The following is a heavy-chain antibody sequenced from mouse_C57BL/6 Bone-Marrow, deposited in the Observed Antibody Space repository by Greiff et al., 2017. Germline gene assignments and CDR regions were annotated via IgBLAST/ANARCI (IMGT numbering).Heavy chain of an antibody. CDR3: ARSFNWEFAY. CDR2: INPSSGYT. J-gene: IGHJ3*01. V-gene: IGHV1-4*01. CDR1: GYTFTSYT. D-gene: IGHD4-1*01. Sequence: QVQLKQSGAELARPGASVKMSCKASGYTFTSYTMHWVKQRPGQGLEWIGYINPSSGYTKYNQKFKDKATLTADKSSNTAYMQLSSLTSEDSAVYYCARSFNWEFAYWGQGTLVTVSA.